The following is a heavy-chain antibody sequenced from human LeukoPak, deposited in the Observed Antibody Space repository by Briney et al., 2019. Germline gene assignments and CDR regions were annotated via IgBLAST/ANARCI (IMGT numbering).Heavy chain of an antibody. CDR1: GYTFTSYA. Sequence: ASVKVSCKASGYTFTSYAMHWVRQAPGQRLEWMGWINAGNGNTKYSQKFQGRVTITRDTSASTAYMELSSLRSEDTAVYYCARGSGYSYGSYYFDYWGQGTLVTVSS. J-gene: IGHJ4*02. D-gene: IGHD5-18*01. V-gene: IGHV1-3*01. CDR2: INAGNGNT. CDR3: ARGSGYSYGSYYFDY.